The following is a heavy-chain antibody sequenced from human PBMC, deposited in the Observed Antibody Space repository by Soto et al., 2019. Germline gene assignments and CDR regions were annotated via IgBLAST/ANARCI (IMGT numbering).Heavy chain of an antibody. D-gene: IGHD2-8*01. CDR1: GGSISSSNW. Sequence: SETLSLTCAVSGGSISSSNWWSWVRQPPGKGLEWIGEIYHSGSTNYNPSLKSRVTISVDKSKNQFSLKLSSVTAADTAVYYCARGGYCTNGVCYTYFDYWGQGTLVTVSS. V-gene: IGHV4-4*02. J-gene: IGHJ4*02. CDR3: ARGGYCTNGVCYTYFDY. CDR2: IYHSGST.